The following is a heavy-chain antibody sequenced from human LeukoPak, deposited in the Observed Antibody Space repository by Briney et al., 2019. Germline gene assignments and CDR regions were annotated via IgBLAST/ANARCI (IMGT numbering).Heavy chain of an antibody. CDR2: ITISGGKT. J-gene: IGHJ4*02. CDR1: GFTFSNSA. Sequence: PGGSLSLSCAVSGFTFSNSAWAWVRQAPGKGLEWVSTITISGGKTYHADSVKGRFTISRDNSKNTLYVQMNSLRADDTAIYYCAKLDFYVSGSYSRSHDFWGQGTLVIVSS. D-gene: IGHD3-10*01. V-gene: IGHV3-23*01. CDR3: AKLDFYVSGSYSRSHDF.